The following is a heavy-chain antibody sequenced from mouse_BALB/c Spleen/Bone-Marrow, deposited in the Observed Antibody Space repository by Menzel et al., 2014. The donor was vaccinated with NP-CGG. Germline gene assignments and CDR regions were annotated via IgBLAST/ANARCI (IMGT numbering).Heavy chain of an antibody. D-gene: IGHD1-1*01. Sequence: EVQLVESGGGLVKPGGSLKLSCAASGFIFSDYYMYWVRQTPEKRLEWDATISDGGSYTYYPDSVKGRFTISRDHAKNNLYLQMSSLKSEDTAMYYCARGIRYYGSIYGYLDVWGAGTAVTVSS. CDR3: ARGIRYYGSIYGYLDV. J-gene: IGHJ1*01. CDR1: GFIFSDYY. V-gene: IGHV5-4*02. CDR2: ISDGGSYT.